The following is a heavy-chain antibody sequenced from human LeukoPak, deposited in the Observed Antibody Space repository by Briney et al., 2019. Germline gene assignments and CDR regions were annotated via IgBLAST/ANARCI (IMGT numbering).Heavy chain of an antibody. J-gene: IGHJ4*02. CDR2: ISGDGGST. D-gene: IGHD3-16*01. V-gene: IGHV3-43*02. CDR1: GLTFDDYA. CDR3: AKESGKLDD. Sequence: GGSLRLSCVASGLTFDDYAMHWVRQAPGKGLEWVSLISGDGGSTFYADSVKGRFSISRDNSKNSLYLQMNSLRTEDTAMYYCAKESGKLDDWGQGTLVAVSS.